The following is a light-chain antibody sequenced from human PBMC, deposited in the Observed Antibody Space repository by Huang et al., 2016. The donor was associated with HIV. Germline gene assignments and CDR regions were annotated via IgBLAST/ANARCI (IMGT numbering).Light chain of an antibody. Sequence: DIQMTQSPSSLSASVGDRVNITCRASQSISSYLNWYQQKPGKAPKLLIYAASSLQSGGPSRFSGSGSVTDFTLTISSLQPEDFATYSCQQSYSTPLTFGGGTKVEIK. CDR2: AAS. CDR3: QQSYSTPLT. CDR1: QSISSY. J-gene: IGKJ4*01. V-gene: IGKV1-39*01.